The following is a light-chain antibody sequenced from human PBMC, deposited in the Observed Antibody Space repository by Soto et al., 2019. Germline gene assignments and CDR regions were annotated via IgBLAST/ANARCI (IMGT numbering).Light chain of an antibody. J-gene: IGLJ1*01. CDR1: SNDVGGYNY. CDR2: EVN. Sequence: QSALTQPPSASGSPGQSVTISCTGTSNDVGGYNYVSWYQQHPGKAPKLMIYEVNKRPSGVPDRFSGSKSGNTASLTVSGLQVEDEVFYSGSYFAFRNSFVLGTGTRVTVL. CDR3: SYFAFRNSFV. V-gene: IGLV2-8*01.